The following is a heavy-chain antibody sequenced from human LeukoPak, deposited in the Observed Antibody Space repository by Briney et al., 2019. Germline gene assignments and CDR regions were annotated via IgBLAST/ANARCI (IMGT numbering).Heavy chain of an antibody. V-gene: IGHV1-18*01. J-gene: IGHJ4*02. Sequence: ASVKVSCKASGYTFTSYGISWVRQAPGQGLEWMGWISAYNGDTNYAQKLQGRVTMTTDTSTSTAYMELRSLRSDDTAVYYCARVYYDILTGYLHFDYWGQGTLVTVSS. CDR2: ISAYNGDT. CDR3: ARVYYDILTGYLHFDY. CDR1: GYTFTSYG. D-gene: IGHD3-9*01.